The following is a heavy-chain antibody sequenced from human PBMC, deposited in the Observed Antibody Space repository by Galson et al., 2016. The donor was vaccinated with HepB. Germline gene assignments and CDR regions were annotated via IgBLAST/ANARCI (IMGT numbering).Heavy chain of an antibody. D-gene: IGHD3-10*01. V-gene: IGHV4-39*01. CDR1: GGSISSRSYY. J-gene: IGHJ4*02. CDR2: INYSGNT. CDR3: ARVAWYQYGSGSYDY. Sequence: LSLTCTVSGGSISSRSYYWGWIRQPPGKGLEWIGSINYSGNTYYNPSLKSRVTMSIDTSKNQFSLRLSSVTAADTAVYYCARVAWYQYGSGSYDYWGQGTLVSVSS.